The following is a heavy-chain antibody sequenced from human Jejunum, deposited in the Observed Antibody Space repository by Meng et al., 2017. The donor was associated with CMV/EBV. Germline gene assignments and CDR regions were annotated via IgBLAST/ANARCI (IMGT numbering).Heavy chain of an antibody. CDR3: AREFRERWELGH. CDR1: GYIFSNFG. V-gene: IGHV1-18*01. CDR2: LSIHDGHT. D-gene: IGHD4-23*01. Sequence: GRASGYIFSNFGITWVRQAPGQGLEWMGYLSIHDGHTKYAKNVQGRVTMTADISTSTGYMELTSLTSDDTAVYYCAREFRERWELGHWGQGTLVTVSS. J-gene: IGHJ4*02.